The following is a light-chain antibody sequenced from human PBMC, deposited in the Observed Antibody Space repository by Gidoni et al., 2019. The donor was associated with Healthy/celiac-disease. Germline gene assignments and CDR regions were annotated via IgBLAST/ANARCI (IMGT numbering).Light chain of an antibody. CDR1: QRVSSY. J-gene: IGKJ2*01. CDR3: QQRSNWPPYT. CDR2: DAS. V-gene: IGKV3-11*01. Sequence: EIVLTQSPATLSLSPGERATLSCRASQRVSSYLAWYQQKPGQAPRLLIYDASNRATGIPARFSGSGSGTDFTLTISSLEPEDIAVDYCQQRSNWPPYTFGQGTKLEIK.